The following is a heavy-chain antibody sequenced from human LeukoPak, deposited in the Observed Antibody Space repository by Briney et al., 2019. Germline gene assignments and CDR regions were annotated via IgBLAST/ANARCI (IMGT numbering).Heavy chain of an antibody. V-gene: IGHV5-51*01. Sequence: GESLQISCRGSGSGFPNYWIGGVGQMPGKGLEWLGILYPGDSDTRYSPSFQGQVTISADKSISTAYLQWSSLKASDTAMYYCASRLRERFDSWGQGTLVTVSS. J-gene: IGHJ4*02. CDR3: ASRLRERFDS. CDR2: LYPGDSDT. CDR1: GSGFPNYW. D-gene: IGHD5-12*01.